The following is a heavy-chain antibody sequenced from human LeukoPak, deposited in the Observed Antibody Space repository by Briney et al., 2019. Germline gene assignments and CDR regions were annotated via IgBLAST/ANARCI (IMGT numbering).Heavy chain of an antibody. J-gene: IGHJ5*02. CDR3: ARSPSTFSPVAIRNWFDP. D-gene: IGHD2-21*01. CDR1: GFTFSSYA. Sequence: GGSLRLSCAASGFTFSSYAMSWVRQAPGKGLEWVSAISGSGGSTYYADSVKGRFTISRDNSKNTLYLQMNSLRAEDTAVYYCARSPSTFSPVAIRNWFDPWGQGTLVIVSS. CDR2: ISGSGGST. V-gene: IGHV3-23*01.